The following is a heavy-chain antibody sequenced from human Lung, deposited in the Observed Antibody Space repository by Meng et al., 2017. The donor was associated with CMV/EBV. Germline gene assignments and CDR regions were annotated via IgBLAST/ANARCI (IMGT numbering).Heavy chain of an antibody. CDR2: IKQDGSEK. CDR3: ASLFCGPTTCYYFDW. CDR1: GFTFSSYW. D-gene: IGHD2-21*01. Sequence: LXXAASGFTFSSYWMSWVRQAPVKGLEWVASIKQDGSEKYYVDSVKGRFTISRDNAKNSLYLVMNSLRAEDTAVYYCASLFCGPTTCYYFDWWGQGTXVTVSS. V-gene: IGHV3-7*01. J-gene: IGHJ4*02.